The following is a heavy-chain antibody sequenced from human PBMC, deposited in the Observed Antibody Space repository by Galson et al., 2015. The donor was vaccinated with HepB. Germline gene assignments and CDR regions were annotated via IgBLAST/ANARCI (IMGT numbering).Heavy chain of an antibody. D-gene: IGHD3-16*01. Sequence: QSGAEVKKPGASVKVSCKASGYTFTTYGINWLRQAPGQGLEWMGRISTYNGNTNYAQKFQGRVTMTTDTSTNTAFMELRSLRSDDGAMYYCARGGMATRGGPTFDYWGQGTLVTVSS. CDR3: ARGGMATRGGPTFDY. CDR2: ISTYNGNT. V-gene: IGHV1-18*01. CDR1: GYTFTTYG. J-gene: IGHJ4*02.